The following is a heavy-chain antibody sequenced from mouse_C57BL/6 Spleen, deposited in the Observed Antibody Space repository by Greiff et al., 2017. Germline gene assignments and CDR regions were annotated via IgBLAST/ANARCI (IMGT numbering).Heavy chain of an antibody. Sequence: VQLQQSGAELVKPGASVKLSCTASGFNITDYYMHWVKQRTEQGLEWIGRIDPEDGETKYAPKFQGKATITADPSSNTAYLQLSSLTSEDTAVYYCAREFYYGSSWRFAYWGQGTLVTVSA. CDR2: IDPEDGET. CDR3: AREFYYGSSWRFAY. D-gene: IGHD1-1*01. J-gene: IGHJ3*01. V-gene: IGHV14-2*01. CDR1: GFNITDYY.